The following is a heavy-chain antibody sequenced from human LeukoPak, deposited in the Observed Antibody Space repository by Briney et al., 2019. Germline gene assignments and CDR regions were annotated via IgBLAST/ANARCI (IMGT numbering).Heavy chain of an antibody. CDR3: AKVGVAGTSRYFDY. V-gene: IGHV3-30*18. CDR2: ISYDGSNK. D-gene: IGHD6-19*01. Sequence: GGSLRLSSAASGFTFSSYGMHWVRQAPGKGLEWVAVISYDGSNKYYADSVKGRFTISRDNSKNTLYLQMNSLRAEDTAVYYCAKVGVAGTSRYFDYWGQGTLVTVSS. CDR1: GFTFSSYG. J-gene: IGHJ4*02.